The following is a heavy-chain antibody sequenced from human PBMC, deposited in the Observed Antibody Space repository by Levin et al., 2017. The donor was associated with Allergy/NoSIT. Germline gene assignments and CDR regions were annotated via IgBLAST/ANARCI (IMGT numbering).Heavy chain of an antibody. CDR3: ARDGDMTPLGGLPRQDYYYSGMDV. V-gene: IGHV3-53*01. Sequence: GGSLRLSCTGSGFTVSNNYMSWVRQAPGKGLEWVSVIYSGGNTYFADSVKGRFTISRDSSKNTLYLEMNSLRVEDTAVYYCARDGDMTPLGGLPRQDYYYSGMDVWGQGTTVIVSS. CDR1: GFTVSNNY. CDR2: IYSGGNT. D-gene: IGHD3-16*01. J-gene: IGHJ6*02.